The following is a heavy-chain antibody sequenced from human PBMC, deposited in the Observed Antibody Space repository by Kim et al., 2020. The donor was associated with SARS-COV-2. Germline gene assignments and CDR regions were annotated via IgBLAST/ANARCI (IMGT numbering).Heavy chain of an antibody. CDR3: VKDRVATIRGEVDY. J-gene: IGHJ4*02. Sequence: ADSVKGRFTISRDNSKNTLYLQMSSLRAEDTAVYYCVKDRVATIRGEVDYWGQGTLVTVSS. V-gene: IGHV3-64D*09. D-gene: IGHD5-12*01.